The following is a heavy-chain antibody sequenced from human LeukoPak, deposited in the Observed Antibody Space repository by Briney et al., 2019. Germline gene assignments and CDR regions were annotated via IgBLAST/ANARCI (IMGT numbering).Heavy chain of an antibody. Sequence: GGSLRLSCAASGFTFTTYTMNWVRQAPGKGLEWVSSISTRSSKDYADSVRGRFTISRDNARTSLFLQRNSLRVEDTALYYCARGGGDVPIDYWGQGTLVTVSS. J-gene: IGHJ4*02. CDR1: GFTFTTYT. V-gene: IGHV3-69-1*01. D-gene: IGHD2-21*02. CDR3: ARGGGDVPIDY. CDR2: ISTRSSK.